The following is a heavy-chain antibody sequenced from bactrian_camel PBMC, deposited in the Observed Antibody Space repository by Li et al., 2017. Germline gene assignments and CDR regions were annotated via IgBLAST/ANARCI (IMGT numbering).Heavy chain of an antibody. Sequence: QLVESGGGLVQPGGSLRVSCAGSGFTFSTYYMSWVRQAPGKGLEWVSSIYADGSNTSYPDSVKGRFTISRDVAKSTAYLQLNSLKTEDTAMYYCAGFRERARPGQGTQVTVS. V-gene: IGHV3-2*01. CDR2: IYADGSNT. D-gene: IGHD5*01. CDR1: GFTFSTYY. J-gene: IGHJ4*01.